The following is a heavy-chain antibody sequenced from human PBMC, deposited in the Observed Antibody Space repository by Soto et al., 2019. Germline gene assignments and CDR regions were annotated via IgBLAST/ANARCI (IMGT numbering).Heavy chain of an antibody. D-gene: IGHD1-1*01. V-gene: IGHV1-69*04. Sequence: SVKVSCKASGGTFSIYTISWVLQAPGQGLEWMGRIIPILGIANYAQKFQGRVTITADKSTSTAYMELSSLRSEDTAVYYCARDVELERLPEGDAFDSWGQGTMVTVSS. CDR2: IIPILGIA. CDR1: GGTFSIYT. CDR3: ARDVELERLPEGDAFDS. J-gene: IGHJ3*02.